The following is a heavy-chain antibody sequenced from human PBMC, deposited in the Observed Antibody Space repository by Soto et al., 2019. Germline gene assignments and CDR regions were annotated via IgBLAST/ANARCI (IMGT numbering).Heavy chain of an antibody. CDR2: INWKSDI. CDR1: GFTFDDNA. Sequence: GGSLRLSCAVSGFTFDDNAMHWVRQAPEKGLEWVSGINWKSDIGYADSVKGRFTISRDNAENSLYLQMNSLRAEDTAVYYCAKDPSRTTTNRNFDFWGQGTLVTVSS. V-gene: IGHV3-9*01. J-gene: IGHJ4*02. CDR3: AKDPSRTTTNRNFDF. D-gene: IGHD1-26*01.